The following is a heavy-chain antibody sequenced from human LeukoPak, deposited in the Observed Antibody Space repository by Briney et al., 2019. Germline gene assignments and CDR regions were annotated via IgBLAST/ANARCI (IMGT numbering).Heavy chain of an antibody. CDR3: AIRTYDFWSGYSLRDDAFDI. CDR2: IIPIFGTA. J-gene: IGHJ3*02. Sequence: ASVKVSCKASGGTFSSYAISWVRHAPGQGLEWMGGIIPIFGTANYAQKFQGRVTITTDESTSTAYMELSSLRSEDTAVYYCAIRTYDFWSGYSLRDDAFDIWGQGTMVTVSS. V-gene: IGHV1-69*05. CDR1: GGTFSSYA. D-gene: IGHD3-3*01.